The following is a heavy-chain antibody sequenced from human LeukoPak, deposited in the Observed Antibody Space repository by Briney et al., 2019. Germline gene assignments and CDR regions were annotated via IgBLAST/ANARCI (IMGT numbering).Heavy chain of an antibody. V-gene: IGHV4-59*01. J-gene: IGHJ4*02. CDR3: ARFLVGALYYFDY. D-gene: IGHD1-26*01. CDR1: GGSISSYY. Sequence: SETLSLTCTVSGGSISSYYWSWIRQPPGKGLEWIGYIYYSGSTNYNPSLKSRVTISVDTSKNQFSLKLSSVTAADTAVYYCARFLVGALYYFDYWGQGTLVTVSS. CDR2: IYYSGST.